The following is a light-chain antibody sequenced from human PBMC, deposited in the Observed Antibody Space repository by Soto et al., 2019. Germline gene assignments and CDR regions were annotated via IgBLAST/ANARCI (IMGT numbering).Light chain of an antibody. V-gene: IGLV2-14*01. J-gene: IGLJ2*01. CDR2: DVS. Sequence: QSALTQPASVSGSPGQSITISCTGTSSDVGGYNYVSWYQQHPGKAPKLMINDVSNRPSGVSNRFSCSKSGNTASLTISGLPAEDEADYYCSSYTSSSTLVFGGGTKLTVL. CDR3: SSYTSSSTLV. CDR1: SSDVGGYNY.